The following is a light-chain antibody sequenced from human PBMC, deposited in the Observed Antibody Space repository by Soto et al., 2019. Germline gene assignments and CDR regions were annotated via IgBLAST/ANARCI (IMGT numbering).Light chain of an antibody. J-gene: IGLJ3*02. Sequence: QAVVTQGPSLPVSPGGKVTLPCGSSTGAVTSGHYPYWFQQKPGQAPRTLIYDTSDKHSWTPARFSGSLLGGKAALTLTGAQPEDEAEYYCLLYYSGPRVFGGGTKLTVL. V-gene: IGLV7-46*01. CDR1: TGAVTSGHY. CDR2: DTS. CDR3: LLYYSGPRV.